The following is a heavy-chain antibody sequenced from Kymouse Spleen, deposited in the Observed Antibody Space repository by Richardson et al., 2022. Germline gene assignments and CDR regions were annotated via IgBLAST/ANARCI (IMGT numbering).Heavy chain of an antibody. D-gene: IGHD1-26*01. CDR3: ARDYSGNYYYYYGMDV. CDR1: GGSISSSSYY. V-gene: IGHV4-39*01. J-gene: IGHJ6*02. Sequence: QLQLQESGPGLVKPSETLSLTCTVSGGSISSSSYYWGWIRQPPGKGLEWIGSIYYSGSTYYNPSLKSRVTISVDTSKNQFSLKLSSVTAADTAVYYCARDYSGNYYYYYGMDVWGQGTTVTVSS. CDR2: IYYSGST.